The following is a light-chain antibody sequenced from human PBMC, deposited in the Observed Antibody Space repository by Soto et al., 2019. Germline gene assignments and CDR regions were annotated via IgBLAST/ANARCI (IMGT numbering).Light chain of an antibody. CDR1: SSDVGGYDY. Sequence: QSVLTQPASVSGSPGQSITISCTGTSSDVGGYDYVSWFQQHPGKAPKLLIYEVSYRPSGVSDRFSGSKSGDTASLTISGLQAEDEADYYCCSYTYINTRVFGGGTQLTVL. V-gene: IGLV2-14*01. CDR3: CSYTYINTRV. J-gene: IGLJ2*01. CDR2: EVS.